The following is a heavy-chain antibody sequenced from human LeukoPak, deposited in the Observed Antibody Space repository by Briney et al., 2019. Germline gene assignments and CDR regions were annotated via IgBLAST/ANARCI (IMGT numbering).Heavy chain of an antibody. J-gene: IGHJ6*02. Sequence: GGSLRLSCAASEFTFDDYAMHWVRQAPGKGLEWVSGISWNSGSIGYADSVKGRFTISRDNAKNSLYLQMNSLRAEDTALYYCAKDFKAVAGGMDVWGQGTTVTVSS. CDR3: AKDFKAVAGGMDV. D-gene: IGHD6-19*01. CDR2: ISWNSGSI. CDR1: EFTFDDYA. V-gene: IGHV3-9*01.